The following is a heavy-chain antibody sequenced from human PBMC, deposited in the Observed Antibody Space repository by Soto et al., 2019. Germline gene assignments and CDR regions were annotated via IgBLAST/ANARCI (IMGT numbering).Heavy chain of an antibody. CDR2: IYDGGRT. V-gene: IGHV4-30-4*01. Sequence: QVQLQESGPGLVKPSQTLSLTCTVSGGSISTVDYWWSWIRQSPDMGLEWIGHIYDGGRTYNNPSLESXXTXSXVTSKSQLSLTLSSGSAADTAVYYCARGPSGDKVDSWGQGTLVTVSS. J-gene: IGHJ4*02. CDR1: GGSISTVDYW. D-gene: IGHD7-27*01. CDR3: ARGPSGDKVDS.